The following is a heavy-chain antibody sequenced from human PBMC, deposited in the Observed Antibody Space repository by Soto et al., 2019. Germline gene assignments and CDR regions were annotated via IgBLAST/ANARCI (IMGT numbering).Heavy chain of an antibody. J-gene: IGHJ4*02. Sequence: GASVKVSCKASGYTFTSYGISWVRQAPGQGLEWMGWISAYNGNTNYAQKLQGRVTMTTDTSTSTAYMELRSLRSDDTAVYYCARDRPGLDTIFGVVIINPFDYWGQGTLVTVSS. CDR3: ARDRPGLDTIFGVVIINPFDY. D-gene: IGHD3-3*01. CDR2: ISAYNGNT. CDR1: GYTFTSYG. V-gene: IGHV1-18*01.